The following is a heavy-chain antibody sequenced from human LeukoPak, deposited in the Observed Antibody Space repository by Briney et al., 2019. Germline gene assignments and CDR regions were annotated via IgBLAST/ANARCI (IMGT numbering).Heavy chain of an antibody. V-gene: IGHV3-73*01. CDR2: IRSRANNYAT. CDR1: GFTFSGST. Sequence: GGSLRLSCAASGFTFSGSTMHWVRQASGKGLEWVGRIRSRANNYATAYAASVKGRFTISRDDSKNTAYLQMNSLKTEDTAVYYCTSSGYYFDYWGQGTLVTVSS. J-gene: IGHJ4*02. CDR3: TSSGYYFDY.